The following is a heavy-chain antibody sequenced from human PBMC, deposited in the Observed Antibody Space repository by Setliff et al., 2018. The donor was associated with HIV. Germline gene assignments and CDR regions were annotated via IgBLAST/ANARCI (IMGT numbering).Heavy chain of an antibody. CDR3: ARSLGPSGYYYGRHAFDI. CDR2: IYYSGNT. CDR1: GASIRGHY. D-gene: IGHD3-22*01. V-gene: IGHV4-59*08. Sequence: LSLTCSVSGASIRGHYWSWIRQSPGKGLEWIGNIYYSGNTNYNPSFKSRVTISVDTSKNQFSLRVNSVTAADTAVYYCARSLGPSGYYYGRHAFDIWGQGTKVTVSS. J-gene: IGHJ3*02.